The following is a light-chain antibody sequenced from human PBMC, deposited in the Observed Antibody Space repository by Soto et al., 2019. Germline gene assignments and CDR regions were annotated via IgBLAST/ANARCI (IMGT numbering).Light chain of an antibody. V-gene: IGLV2-23*01. J-gene: IGLJ3*02. CDR3: CTYAGGTTWV. CDR2: EGG. Sequence: QSVLTQPASVSGSPGQSITISCTGTSSDVGSYNLVSWYQQHPGKAPKLMIYEGGKRPSGVSDRFSGSKSGNTASLTISGLQAEDEADYYCCTYAGGTTWVFGGGTKLNVL. CDR1: SSDVGSYNL.